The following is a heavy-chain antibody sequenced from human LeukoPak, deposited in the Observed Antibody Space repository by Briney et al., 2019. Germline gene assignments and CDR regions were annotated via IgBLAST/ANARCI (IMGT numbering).Heavy chain of an antibody. V-gene: IGHV3-74*01. D-gene: IGHD3-9*01. Sequence: GGSLRPSCAASGFTFSSYWMHWVRQAPGKGLVWVSRINSDGSSTSYADSVKGRFTISRDNAKNTLYLQMNSLRAEDTAVYYCARDSPLRYFDWALYNWFDPWGQGTLVTVSS. J-gene: IGHJ5*02. CDR1: GFTFSSYW. CDR3: ARDSPLRYFDWALYNWFDP. CDR2: INSDGSST.